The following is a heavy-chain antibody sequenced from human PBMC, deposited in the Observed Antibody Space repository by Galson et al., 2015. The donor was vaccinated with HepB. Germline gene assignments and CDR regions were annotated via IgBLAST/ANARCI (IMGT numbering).Heavy chain of an antibody. D-gene: IGHD3-3*01. CDR2: INTGNANT. V-gene: IGHV1-3*04. J-gene: IGHJ4*02. CDR3: ARARYYDYWAGYFILDY. Sequence: SVKVSCKASGYTFTDYPMHWVRQAPGQRPEWMGWINTGNANTKYSQTFQGRVTITSDTFATTAYMELSSLRSEDTAVYYCARARYYDYWAGYFILDYWGQGAQVTVSS. CDR1: GYTFTDYP.